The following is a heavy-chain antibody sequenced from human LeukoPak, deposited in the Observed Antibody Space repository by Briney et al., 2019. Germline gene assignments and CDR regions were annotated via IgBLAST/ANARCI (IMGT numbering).Heavy chain of an antibody. Sequence: PSETLSLTCTVSGGSISSYYWSWIRQPAGKGLEWIGRIYTSGSTNYNPSLKSRVTMSVDTSKNHFSLKLSSVTAADTAVYYCARDHYYDSSDYSGYYYYGMDVWGQGTAVTVSS. D-gene: IGHD3-22*01. J-gene: IGHJ6*02. CDR3: ARDHYYDSSDYSGYYYYGMDV. CDR2: IYTSGST. V-gene: IGHV4-4*07. CDR1: GGSISSYY.